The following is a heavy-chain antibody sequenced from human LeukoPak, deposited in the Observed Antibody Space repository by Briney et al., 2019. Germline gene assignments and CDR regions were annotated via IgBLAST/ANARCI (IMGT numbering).Heavy chain of an antibody. CDR1: GGSFSGYY. D-gene: IGHD5-18*01. Sequence: SETLSLTCAVYGGSFSGYYWSWIRQPPGKGLEWIGEINHSGSTNYNPSLKSRVTISVDTSKNQFSLKLSSVTAADTAVYYCARRSYGYYFDYWGQGTPVTVSS. CDR3: ARRSYGYYFDY. V-gene: IGHV4-34*01. CDR2: INHSGST. J-gene: IGHJ4*02.